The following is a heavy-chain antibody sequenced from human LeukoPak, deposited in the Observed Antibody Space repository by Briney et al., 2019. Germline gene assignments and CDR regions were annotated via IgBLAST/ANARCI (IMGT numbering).Heavy chain of an antibody. CDR1: GGSISSYY. Sequence: KTSETLSLTCTVSGGSISSYYWSWIRQPPGKGLEWIGYIYYSGSTNYNPSLKSRVTISVDTSKNQFSLKLSSVTAADTAVYYCARMFDDDSSGYYFDYWGQGTLVTVSS. J-gene: IGHJ4*02. CDR2: IYYSGST. D-gene: IGHD3-22*01. V-gene: IGHV4-59*12. CDR3: ARMFDDDSSGYYFDY.